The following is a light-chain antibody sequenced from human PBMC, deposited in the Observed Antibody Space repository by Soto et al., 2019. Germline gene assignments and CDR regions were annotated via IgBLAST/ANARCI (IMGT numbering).Light chain of an antibody. Sequence: QSVLTQPRSVSGSPGQSVTISCTGTSSDVGGYDYVSWYQQHPGRAPKVMIYDVSKRPSGVPNRFSGSKSGNTASLTISGLQTEDEADYYCCSYAGTYPWVFGGGTQLTVL. CDR2: DVS. J-gene: IGLJ3*02. CDR1: SSDVGGYDY. CDR3: CSYAGTYPWV. V-gene: IGLV2-11*01.